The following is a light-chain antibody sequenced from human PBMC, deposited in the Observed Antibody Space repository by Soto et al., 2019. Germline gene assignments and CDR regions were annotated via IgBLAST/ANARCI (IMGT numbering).Light chain of an antibody. CDR1: QRFSRSY. CDR3: QQYGSSPYT. Sequence: EIVLTQSPGTLSLAPGERATLSCRASQRFSRSYLAWYQQKPGQAPRLLMYGASTRSTGIPDRFSGSRSGTDFTLTISRLEPEDFAVYYCQQYGSSPYTFGQATKLEIK. V-gene: IGKV3-20*01. CDR2: GAS. J-gene: IGKJ2*01.